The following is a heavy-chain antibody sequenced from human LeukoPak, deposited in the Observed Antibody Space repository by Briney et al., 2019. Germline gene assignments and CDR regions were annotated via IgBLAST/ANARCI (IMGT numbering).Heavy chain of an antibody. V-gene: IGHV3-21*01. Sequence: GGSLRLSCAASGFTFSSYSMNWVRQAPGKGLEWVSSISSSSSYIYYADSVRGRFTISRDNAKNSLYLQMNSLRAEDTAVYYCARDRYSGSYYFDCWGQGTLVTVSS. CDR1: GFTFSSYS. J-gene: IGHJ4*02. CDR3: ARDRYSGSYYFDC. CDR2: ISSSSSYI. D-gene: IGHD1-26*01.